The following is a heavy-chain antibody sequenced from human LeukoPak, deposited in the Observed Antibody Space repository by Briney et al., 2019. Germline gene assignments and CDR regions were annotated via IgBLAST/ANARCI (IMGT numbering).Heavy chain of an antibody. CDR2: IYYSGST. J-gene: IGHJ3*01. D-gene: IGHD4-17*01. Sequence: SETLSLTCTVSGGSISSSTYYWGWIRQPPGKGLEWIGSIYYSGSTYNNPSLKSRVTIFVDTSKNQFSLKLSSVTAADTAVYYCARTYGDYDDAFDVWGQGTMVTVSS. CDR3: ARTYGDYDDAFDV. CDR1: GGSISSSTYY. V-gene: IGHV4-39*01.